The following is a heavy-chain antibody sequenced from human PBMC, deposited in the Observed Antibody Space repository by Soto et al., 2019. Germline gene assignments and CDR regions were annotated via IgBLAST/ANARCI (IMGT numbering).Heavy chain of an antibody. D-gene: IGHD3-3*01. Sequence: GGSLRLSCAASGFTFSSYNMNWVRQAPGKGLEWVSHISGSGGSTYYADSVKGRFTISRDNSKNTLYLQMNSLRAEDTAVYYCAKDRYDFWSGYYGFDYWGQGTLVTVSS. CDR3: AKDRYDFWSGYYGFDY. V-gene: IGHV3-23*01. CDR1: GFTFSSYN. CDR2: ISGSGGST. J-gene: IGHJ4*02.